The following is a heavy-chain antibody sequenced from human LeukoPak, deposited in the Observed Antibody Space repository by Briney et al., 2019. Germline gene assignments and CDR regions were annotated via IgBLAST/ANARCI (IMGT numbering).Heavy chain of an antibody. V-gene: IGHV3-21*01. CDR3: ARDPGVDYSACYFDY. Sequence: GGSLRLSCAASGFTFSTYSMHWVRQAPGKGLEWVSSISRSDTYIYYADSVKGRFTISRDNAKNSLYLQMNSLRAEDTAVYYCARDPGVDYSACYFDYWGQGTLVTVSS. CDR2: ISRSDTYI. J-gene: IGHJ4*02. CDR1: GFTFSTYS. D-gene: IGHD4-11*01.